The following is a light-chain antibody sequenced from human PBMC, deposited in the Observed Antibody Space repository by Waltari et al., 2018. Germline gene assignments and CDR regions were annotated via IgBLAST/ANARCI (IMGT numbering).Light chain of an antibody. CDR2: EVS. Sequence: QSALTQPASVSGSPGQSITISCTGTSSDVGANNHVSWYQEHPGKAPRLMIYEVSNRPSGVSNRFSGSKSGNTASLTISGLQAEDEADYYCSSYTGDRTHVFGSGTKVTVL. V-gene: IGLV2-14*01. CDR3: SSYTGDRTHV. CDR1: SSDVGANNH. J-gene: IGLJ1*01.